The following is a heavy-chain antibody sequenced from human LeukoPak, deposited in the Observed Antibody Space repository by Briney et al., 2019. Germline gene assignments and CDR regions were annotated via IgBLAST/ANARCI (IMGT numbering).Heavy chain of an antibody. D-gene: IGHD3-3*01. CDR1: GFTFSSYG. J-gene: IGHJ4*02. V-gene: IGHV3-33*06. CDR3: AKGLRFLEWLLYVFDY. Sequence: PGRSLRLSCAASGFTFSSYGMHWVRQAPGKGLEWVAVIWYDGSNKYYADSVKGRFTISRDNSKNTLYLQMNSLRAEDTAVYYCAKGLRFLEWLLYVFDYWGQGTLVTVSS. CDR2: IWYDGSNK.